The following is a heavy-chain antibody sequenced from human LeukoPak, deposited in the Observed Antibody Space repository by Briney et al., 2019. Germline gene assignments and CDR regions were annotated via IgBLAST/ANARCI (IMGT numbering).Heavy chain of an antibody. CDR2: IYYSGST. D-gene: IGHD2-2*01. CDR1: GGSISSSSYY. V-gene: IGHV4-39*01. Sequence: SETLSLTCTVSGGSISSSSYYWGWIRQPPGTGLEWIGSIYYSGSTYYNPSLKSRVTISVDTSKNQFSLKLSSVTAADTAVYYCARRNRNQVVPLKGWFDPWGQGTLVTDSS. CDR3: ARRNRNQVVPLKGWFDP. J-gene: IGHJ5*02.